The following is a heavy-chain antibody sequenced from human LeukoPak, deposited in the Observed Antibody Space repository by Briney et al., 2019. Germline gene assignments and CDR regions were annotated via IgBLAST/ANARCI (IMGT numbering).Heavy chain of an antibody. Sequence: GGSLRLSCAASGFTVSTNYMSWVRQAPGKGLEWVSVIYSGGSTYYADSVKGRFTISRDNSKNTLYPQMNSLRAEDTAVYYCARDAGGYGMDVWGQGTTVTISS. V-gene: IGHV3-66*01. D-gene: IGHD2-8*02. J-gene: IGHJ6*02. CDR1: GFTVSTNY. CDR3: ARDAGGYGMDV. CDR2: IYSGGST.